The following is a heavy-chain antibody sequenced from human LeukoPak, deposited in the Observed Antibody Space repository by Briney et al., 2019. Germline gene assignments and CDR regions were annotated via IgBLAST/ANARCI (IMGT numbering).Heavy chain of an antibody. CDR2: IYHSGST. J-gene: IGHJ4*02. Sequence: SETLSLTCTVSGYSISSGYYWGWIRQPPGKGLEWIGSIYHSGSTYYNPSLKSRVTISVDTSKNQFSLKLSSVTAADTAVYYCARHGAVAGTDYWGQGTLVTVSS. V-gene: IGHV4-38-2*02. CDR1: GYSISSGYY. D-gene: IGHD6-19*01. CDR3: ARHGAVAGTDY.